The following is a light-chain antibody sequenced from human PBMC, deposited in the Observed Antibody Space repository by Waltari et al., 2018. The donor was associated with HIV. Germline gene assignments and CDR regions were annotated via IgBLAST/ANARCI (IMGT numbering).Light chain of an antibody. V-gene: IGLV2-8*01. Sequence: QSALTQPPSASGSPGQPVTISCSGTSSDIGAYHAVSWYQHHPGKAPKLMIYEVTKRPSGVPDRFSGSKSGNTASLTVSGLQAEDEGDYYCSSYGGSNNLIFGGGTKLTVL. CDR3: SSYGGSNNLI. CDR1: SSDIGAYHA. J-gene: IGLJ2*01. CDR2: EVT.